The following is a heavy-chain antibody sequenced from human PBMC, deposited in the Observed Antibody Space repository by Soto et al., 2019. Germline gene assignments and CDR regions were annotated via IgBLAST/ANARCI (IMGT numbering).Heavy chain of an antibody. CDR1: GGTFSSYT. Sequence: QVQLVQSGAEVKKPGSSVKVSCKASGGTFSSYTISWVRQAPGQGLEWMGRIIPILGIANYAQKFQGRVTXXAXXSTSTAYMGLRSLRSEDTAVYYCARDPSAGDSAGYWGQGTLVTVSS. CDR3: ARDPSAGDSAGY. V-gene: IGHV1-69*08. D-gene: IGHD2-21*01. CDR2: IIPILGIA. J-gene: IGHJ4*02.